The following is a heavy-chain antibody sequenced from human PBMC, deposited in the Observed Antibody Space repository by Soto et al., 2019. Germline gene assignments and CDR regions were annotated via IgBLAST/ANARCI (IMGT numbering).Heavy chain of an antibody. CDR1: GGSISSGDYY. V-gene: IGHV4-30-4*01. D-gene: IGHD3-10*01. CDR2: IYYSGST. J-gene: IGHJ4*02. CDR3: ATIKLGSNRLDY. Sequence: QVQLQESGPGLVKPSQTLSLTCTVSGGSISSGDYYWSWIRQPPGKGLEWIGYIYYSGSTYYNPSLKSRVTISVDTSTNHFSLKLRSVTAADTAVYYCATIKLGSNRLDYWGQGTLVTVSS.